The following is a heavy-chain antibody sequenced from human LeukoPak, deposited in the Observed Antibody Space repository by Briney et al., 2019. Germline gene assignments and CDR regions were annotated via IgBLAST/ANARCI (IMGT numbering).Heavy chain of an antibody. J-gene: IGHJ4*02. CDR2: IYYSEST. CDR1: GGSISSGGYY. V-gene: IGHV4-31*03. D-gene: IGHD3-3*01. Sequence: SETLSLTCTVSGGSISSGGYYWRWIRQHPVKGLEWIGYIYYSESTYYHPSLKRRVSTSVDTSKNQFSLRLSSVTAADTDVYYCARGSDFWSADYWGQGTLVTVSS. CDR3: ARGSDFWSADY.